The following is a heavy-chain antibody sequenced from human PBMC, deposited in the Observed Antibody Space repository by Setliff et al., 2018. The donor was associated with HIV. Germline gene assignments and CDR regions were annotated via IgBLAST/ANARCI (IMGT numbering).Heavy chain of an antibody. V-gene: IGHV1-8*01. J-gene: IGHJ4*02. CDR3: ARGKIPSWRLTMFDF. CDR2: INPGTGNT. CDR1: GGTFSSYD. D-gene: IGHD1-1*01. Sequence: GASVKVSCKASGGTFSSYDINWLRQATGQGLEWMGWINPGTGNTGYPQNFSGRVTMTRNTSINTVYMELSSLRSEDTAIYFCARGKIPSWRLTMFDFWGQGTPVTVSS.